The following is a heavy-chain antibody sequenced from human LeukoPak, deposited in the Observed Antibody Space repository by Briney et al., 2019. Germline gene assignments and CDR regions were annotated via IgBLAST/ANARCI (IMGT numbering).Heavy chain of an antibody. CDR2: IYYSGST. Sequence: SETLSLTCTVSGGSISSSSYYWGWIRQPPGKGLEWIGSIYYSGSTYYNPSLKSRVTISVDTSKNQFSLKLSSVTAADTAVYYCARHRGDIGYSSGWYYFDYWGQGTLVTVSS. CDR3: ARHRGDIGYSSGWYYFDY. D-gene: IGHD6-19*01. CDR1: GGSISSSSYY. J-gene: IGHJ4*02. V-gene: IGHV4-39*01.